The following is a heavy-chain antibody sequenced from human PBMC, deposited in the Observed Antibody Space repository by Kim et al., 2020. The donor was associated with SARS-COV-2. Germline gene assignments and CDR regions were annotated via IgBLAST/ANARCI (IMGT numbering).Heavy chain of an antibody. Sequence: GGSLRLYCETSGFTFNSYAMSWVRQAPGKGPEWIAYVGRSAARTYYAASVKGRFIISRDSATNSIHLQMDSLRDEDTALYYCARDHPSEGDPPLDSWG. V-gene: IGHV3-48*03. D-gene: IGHD3-16*01. CDR3: ARDHPSEGDPPLDS. J-gene: IGHJ5*01. CDR1: GFTFNSYA. CDR2: VGRSAART.